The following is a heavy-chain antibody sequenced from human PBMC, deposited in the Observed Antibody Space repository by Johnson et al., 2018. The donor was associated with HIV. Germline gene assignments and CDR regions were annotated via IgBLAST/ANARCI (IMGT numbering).Heavy chain of an antibody. CDR2: ISYDGSNK. Sequence: QVQLVESGGGVVQPGRSLRLSCAASGFTFSSYAMHWVRQAPGKGLEWVAVISYDGSNKYYADSVKGRFTISRDNSQNTLYLQMNSLRAEDTAVYYCARGGAAAGPDAVDIWGQGTMVTVSS. J-gene: IGHJ3*02. V-gene: IGHV3-30*04. CDR1: GFTFSSYA. D-gene: IGHD6-13*01. CDR3: ARGGAAAGPDAVDI.